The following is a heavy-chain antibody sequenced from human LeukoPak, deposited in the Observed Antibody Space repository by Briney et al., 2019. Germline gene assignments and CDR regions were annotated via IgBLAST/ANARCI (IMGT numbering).Heavy chain of an antibody. D-gene: IGHD3-22*01. CDR2: ISYDGSNK. CDR3: ARDWGRSSSGAYYYGMDV. Sequence: GGSLRLSCAASGFTFSSYAMHWVRQAPGKGLEWVAVISYDGSNKYYADSVKGRFTISRDNSKNTLYLQMNSLRAEDTAVYYCARDWGRSSSGAYYYGMDVWGQGTTVTVSS. J-gene: IGHJ6*02. CDR1: GFTFSSYA. V-gene: IGHV3-30*04.